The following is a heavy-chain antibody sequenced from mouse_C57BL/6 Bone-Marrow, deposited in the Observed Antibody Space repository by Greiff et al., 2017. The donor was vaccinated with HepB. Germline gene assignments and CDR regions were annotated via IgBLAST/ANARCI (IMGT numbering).Heavy chain of an antibody. V-gene: IGHV3-6*01. CDR3: ARVCYSYYFDY. D-gene: IGHD1-1*01. CDR2: ISYDGSN. CDR1: GYSITSGYY. Sequence: EVHLVESGPGLVKPSQSLSLTCSVTGYSITSGYYWNWIRQFPGNKLEWMGYISYDGSNNYNPSLKNRISITRDTSKNQFFLKLNSVTTEDTATYYCARVCYSYYFDYWGQGTTLTVSS. J-gene: IGHJ2*01.